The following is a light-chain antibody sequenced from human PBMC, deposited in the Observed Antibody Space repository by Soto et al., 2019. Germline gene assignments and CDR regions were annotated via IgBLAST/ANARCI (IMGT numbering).Light chain of an antibody. V-gene: IGLV2-8*01. CDR1: SSDVGGYNY. Sequence: QSVLTQPPSASGSPGQSVTISCTGTSSDVGGYNYVSWYQQHPGKAPKFMIYEVNKRPSGVPDRFSGSKSGNTASLTVSWLQAEDEADYYCSTYAGSNNLVFGGGTKLTV. CDR3: STYAGSNNLV. J-gene: IGLJ2*01. CDR2: EVN.